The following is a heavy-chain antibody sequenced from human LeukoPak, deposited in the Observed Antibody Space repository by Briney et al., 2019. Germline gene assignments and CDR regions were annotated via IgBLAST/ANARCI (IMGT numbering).Heavy chain of an antibody. CDR2: ISSSSSYT. CDR1: GFTFSSYS. Sequence: GGSLRLSCAASGFTFSSYSMNWVRQAPGKGLEWVSSISSSSSYTYYADSVKGRFTISRDNAKNSLYLQMNSLRAEDTAVYYCARVFYYYDSSGYTFLLDYWGQGTLVTVSS. J-gene: IGHJ4*02. V-gene: IGHV3-21*01. CDR3: ARVFYYYDSSGYTFLLDY. D-gene: IGHD3-22*01.